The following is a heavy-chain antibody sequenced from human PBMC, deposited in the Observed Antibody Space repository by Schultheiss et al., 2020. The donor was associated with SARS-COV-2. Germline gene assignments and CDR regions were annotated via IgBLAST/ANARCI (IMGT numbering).Heavy chain of an antibody. J-gene: IGHJ3*02. V-gene: IGHV4-59*08. CDR3: ARHESIVGATKGAFDI. D-gene: IGHD1-26*01. CDR1: GDSISSYY. CDR2: IYYSGST. Sequence: SQTLSLTCTVSGDSISSYYWSWIRQPPGKGLEWIGYIYYSGSTNYNPSLKSRVTISVDTSKNQFSLKLSSVTAADTAVYYCARHESIVGATKGAFDIWGQGTMVTVSS.